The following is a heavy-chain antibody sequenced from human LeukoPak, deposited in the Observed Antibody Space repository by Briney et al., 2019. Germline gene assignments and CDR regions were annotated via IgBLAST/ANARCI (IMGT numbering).Heavy chain of an antibody. CDR3: ANLEDVVVAEFDY. J-gene: IGHJ4*02. CDR1: GFTFSSYE. Sequence: GGSLRLSCAASGFTFSSYEMNWVRQAPGKGLEWVSYISSSGSTIYYADSVKGRFTISRDNAKNSLYLQMNSLRAEDTAVYYCANLEDVVVAEFDYWGQGTLVTVSS. D-gene: IGHD2-15*01. CDR2: ISSSGSTI. V-gene: IGHV3-48*03.